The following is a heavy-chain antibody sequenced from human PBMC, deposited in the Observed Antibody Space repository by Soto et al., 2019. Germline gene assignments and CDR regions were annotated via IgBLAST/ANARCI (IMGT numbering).Heavy chain of an antibody. Sequence: PSETLSLTCAVSGGSISSGGYSWSWIRQPPGKGLEWIGYIYHSGSTKYNPSLKSRVTISGDTSKKQFSLKLSSVTAADTAVYYCAKGVPGIAVAGTGYFQHWGQGTLVTVSS. CDR3: AKGVPGIAVAGTGYFQH. V-gene: IGHV4-61*08. CDR2: IYHSGST. CDR1: GGSISSGGYS. J-gene: IGHJ1*01. D-gene: IGHD6-19*01.